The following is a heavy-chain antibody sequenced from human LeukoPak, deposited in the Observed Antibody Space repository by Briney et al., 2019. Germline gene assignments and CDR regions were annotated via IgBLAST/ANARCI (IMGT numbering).Heavy chain of an antibody. V-gene: IGHV4-59*01. CDR2: IYYSGST. J-gene: IGHJ4*02. D-gene: IGHD5-24*01. Sequence: PSETLSLTCTVSGGSISSYYWSWIRQPPGKGLEWIGYIYYSGSTNYNPSLKSRVTISVDTSKNQFSLKLSSVTAADTAVYYCARGTWRWLPNFDYWGQGTLVTVSS. CDR3: ARGTWRWLPNFDY. CDR1: GGSISSYY.